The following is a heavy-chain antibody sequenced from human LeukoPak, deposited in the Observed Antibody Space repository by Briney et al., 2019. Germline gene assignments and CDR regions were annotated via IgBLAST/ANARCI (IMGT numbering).Heavy chain of an antibody. CDR1: GFTFSSYD. CDR2: MSYDVDTQ. V-gene: IGHV3-30*03. CDR3: ARALTVLDVKTFKHRLLQY. D-gene: IGHD2-21*02. J-gene: IGHJ4*02. Sequence: HTGGSLRLSCVASGFTFSSYDLHWVRQAPGKGLEWVALMSYDVDTQYYADSVKGRFTVPRDNSKNTVFLQMNSLRSEDTALYYCARALTVLDVKTFKHRLLQYWGQGIPVTVSS.